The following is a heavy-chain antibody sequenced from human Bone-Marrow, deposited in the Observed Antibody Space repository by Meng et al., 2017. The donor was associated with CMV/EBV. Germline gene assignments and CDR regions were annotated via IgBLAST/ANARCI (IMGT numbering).Heavy chain of an antibody. Sequence: ETLSLTCAASGFTFSNAWMSWVRQAPGKGLEWVGRIKSKTDGGTTDYAAPVKGRFTISRDDSKNTLYLQMNSLKTEDTAVYYCTTRGYSGSYTFGYWGQGTLVTSPQ. D-gene: IGHD1-26*01. J-gene: IGHJ4*02. CDR3: TTRGYSGSYTFGY. CDR2: IKSKTDGGTT. CDR1: GFTFSNAW. V-gene: IGHV3-15*01.